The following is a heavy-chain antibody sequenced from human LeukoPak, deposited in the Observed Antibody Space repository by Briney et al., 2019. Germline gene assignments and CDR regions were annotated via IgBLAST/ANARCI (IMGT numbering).Heavy chain of an antibody. J-gene: IGHJ5*02. V-gene: IGHV4-39*07. CDR2: IYYSGST. Sequence: SETLSLTCTVSGGSISSSSYYWGWIRQPPGKGLEWIGSIYYSGSTYYNPSLKSRVTISVDTSKNQFSLKLSSVTAADTAVYYCARARIGYYGDSSNWFDPWGQGTLVTVSS. D-gene: IGHD4-17*01. CDR3: ARARIGYYGDSSNWFDP. CDR1: GGSISSSSYY.